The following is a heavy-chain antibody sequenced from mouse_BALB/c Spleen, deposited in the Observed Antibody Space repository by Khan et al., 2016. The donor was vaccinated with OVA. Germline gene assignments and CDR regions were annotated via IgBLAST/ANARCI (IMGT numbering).Heavy chain of an antibody. Sequence: VQLKQSGPELVKPGASVKMSCKASGYTFTDHYMKWVRQSHGKILEWIADINPDNGETFYNDKFKDKATLTVEKSSSTAYMQLNSLTSEDSAVYFCAKGLWDYWGQGTTLTVSS. CDR2: INPDNGET. D-gene: IGHD6-1*01. CDR3: AKGLWDY. J-gene: IGHJ2*01. CDR1: GYTFTDHY. V-gene: IGHV1-26*01.